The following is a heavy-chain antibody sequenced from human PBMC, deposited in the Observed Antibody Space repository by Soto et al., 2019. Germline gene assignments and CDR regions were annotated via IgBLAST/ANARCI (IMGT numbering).Heavy chain of an antibody. CDR1: GFSLSTSGVG. CDR3: AHTTRRWAVAGTGRPYYFDY. V-gene: IGHV2-5*02. CDR2: IYWDDDK. Sequence: QITLKESGPTLVKPTQTLTLTCTFSGFSLSTSGVGVGWIRQPPGKALEWLALIYWDDDKRYSPSLKSRHTITKDTSKNQVVLTMTNMDPVDTATYYCAHTTRRWAVAGTGRPYYFDYWGQGTLVTVSS. J-gene: IGHJ4*02. D-gene: IGHD6-19*01.